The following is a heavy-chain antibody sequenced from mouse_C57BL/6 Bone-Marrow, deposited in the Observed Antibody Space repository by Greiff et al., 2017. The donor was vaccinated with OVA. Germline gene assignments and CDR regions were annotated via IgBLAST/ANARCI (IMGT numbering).Heavy chain of an antibody. V-gene: IGHV1-55*01. J-gene: IGHJ3*01. Sequence: QVHVKQPGAELVKPGASVKMSCKASGYTFTSYWITWVKQRPGQGLEWIGDIYPGSGSTNYNEKFKSKATLTVDTSSSTAYMQLSSLTSEDSAVYYCARGVGWLKVLFAYWGQGTLVTVSA. CDR2: IYPGSGST. D-gene: IGHD2-3*01. CDR1: GYTFTSYW. CDR3: ARGVGWLKVLFAY.